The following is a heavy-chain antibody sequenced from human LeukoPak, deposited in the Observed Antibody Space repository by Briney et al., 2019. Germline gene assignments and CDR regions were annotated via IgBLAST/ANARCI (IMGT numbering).Heavy chain of an antibody. CDR2: VYHSGNT. CDR3: ARQGVSGGWTTDAFDI. J-gene: IGHJ3*02. CDR1: GGSISSHF. Sequence: SETLSLTCTVSGGSISSHFWSWIRQPPGKGLEWIGYVYHSGNTYYNTSLKSRVTISADTSKNQFSLNLSSVTAADTAVYYCARQGVSGGWTTDAFDIWGQGTVVTVSS. D-gene: IGHD6-19*01. V-gene: IGHV4-59*08.